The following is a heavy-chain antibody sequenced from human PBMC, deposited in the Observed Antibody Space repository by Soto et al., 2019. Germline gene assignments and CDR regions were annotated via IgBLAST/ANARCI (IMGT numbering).Heavy chain of an antibody. CDR2: IYYSGST. CDR3: AGWFGESSYYYYYYMDV. V-gene: IGHV4-59*08. J-gene: IGHJ6*03. CDR1: GGSISSYY. D-gene: IGHD3-10*01. Sequence: SETLSLTCTVSGGSISSYYWSWIRQPPGKGLEWIGYIYYSGSTNYNPSLKSRVTISVDTSKNQFSLKLSSVTAADTAVYYCAGWFGESSYYYYYYMDVWGKGTTVTVSS.